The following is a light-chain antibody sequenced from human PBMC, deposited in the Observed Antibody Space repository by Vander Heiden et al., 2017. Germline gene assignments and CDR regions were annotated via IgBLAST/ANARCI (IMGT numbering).Light chain of an antibody. CDR3: VTWDTSLSTLV. CDR2: DNN. V-gene: IGLV1-51*01. CDR1: SSNIENNY. Sequence: QSVFTQPPSVSAAPGPKVTISCSGSSSNIENNYVCWYLQLPGTAPKLLIYDNNKRPSGIPDRFSASKSGTSATLGITGLQTGDEADYYCVTWDTSLSTLVFGPGTKVTVL. J-gene: IGLJ1*01.